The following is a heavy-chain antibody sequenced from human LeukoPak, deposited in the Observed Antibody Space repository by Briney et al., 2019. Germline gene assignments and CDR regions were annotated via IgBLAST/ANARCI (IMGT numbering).Heavy chain of an antibody. CDR1: GYTFTRNG. CDR3: ARGLRYCSGGSCHTGYMDV. Sequence: ASVKVSCKASGYTFTRNGISWVRQAPGQGLEWMGWISAYNGNTNYAQKLQGRVTMTTDTSTSTAYMELSSLRSEDTAVYYCARGLRYCSGGSCHTGYMDVWGKGTTVTVSS. J-gene: IGHJ6*03. CDR2: ISAYNGNT. V-gene: IGHV1-18*01. D-gene: IGHD2-15*01.